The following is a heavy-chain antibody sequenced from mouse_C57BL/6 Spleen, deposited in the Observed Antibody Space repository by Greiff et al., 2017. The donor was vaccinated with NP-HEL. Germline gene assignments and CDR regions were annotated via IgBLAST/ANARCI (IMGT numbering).Heavy chain of an antibody. Sequence: QVQLQQPGAELVKPGASVKLSCKASGYTFTSYWMHWVKQRPGQGLEWIGMIHPNSGSTNYNEKFKSRATLTVDKSSSTDYMQLSSLTSEDSAVYYCARSHNYGSSSSYYAMDYWGQGTSVTVSS. CDR2: IHPNSGST. CDR3: ARSHNYGSSSSYYAMDY. CDR1: GYTFTSYW. V-gene: IGHV1-64*01. J-gene: IGHJ4*01. D-gene: IGHD1-1*01.